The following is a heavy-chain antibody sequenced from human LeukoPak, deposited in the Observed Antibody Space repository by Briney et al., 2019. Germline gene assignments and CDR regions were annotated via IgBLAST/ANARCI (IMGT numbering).Heavy chain of an antibody. CDR1: GGSISSYY. Sequence: SETLSLICTVSGGSISSYYWSWVRQPPGKGLEWIGEINHSGSTNYNPSLKSRVTISVDTSKNQFSLKLSSVTAADTAVYYCARVFDYWGQGTLVTVSS. CDR2: INHSGST. CDR3: ARVFDY. J-gene: IGHJ4*02. V-gene: IGHV4-34*01.